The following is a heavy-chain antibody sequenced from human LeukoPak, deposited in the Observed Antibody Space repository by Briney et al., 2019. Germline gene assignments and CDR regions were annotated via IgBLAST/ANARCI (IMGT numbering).Heavy chain of an antibody. CDR1: GYTFTGYY. CDR3: ARPDMIVVASFDY. V-gene: IGHV1-2*02. CDR2: INPNSGGT. D-gene: IGHD3-22*01. J-gene: IGHJ4*02. Sequence: GASVKVSCKASGYTFTGYYMHWVRQAPGQGLEWMGWINPNSGGTNYAQKFQGRVTMTRDTSISTAYMELSRLRSDDTAVYYCARPDMIVVASFDYWGQGTLVTVSS.